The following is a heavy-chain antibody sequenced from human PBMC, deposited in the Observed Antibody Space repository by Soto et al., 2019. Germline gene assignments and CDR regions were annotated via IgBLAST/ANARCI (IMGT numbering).Heavy chain of an antibody. CDR2: ISGSGGST. CDR3: AKALRNYDILTGHDY. V-gene: IGHV3-23*01. D-gene: IGHD3-9*01. CDR1: GFTFSSYD. Sequence: EVQLLESGGGLVQPGGSLRLSCAASGFTFSSYDMSWVRQAPGKGLEWVSAISGSGGSTYYADSVKGRFTTSRDNSKNTLYLQMNSVRAEYTAVYYCAKALRNYDILTGHDYWGQGTLVTVSS. J-gene: IGHJ4*02.